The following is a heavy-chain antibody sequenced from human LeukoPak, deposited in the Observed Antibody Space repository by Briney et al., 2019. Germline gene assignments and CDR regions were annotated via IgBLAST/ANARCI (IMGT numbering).Heavy chain of an antibody. CDR1: GFTFSSYA. D-gene: IGHD3-22*01. CDR2: VSGSGGST. V-gene: IGHV3-23*01. J-gene: IGHJ4*02. CDR3: ATWYYYDSSDYYLADY. Sequence: PGGSLRLSCAASGFTFSSYAMSWVRQAPGKGLEWVSAVSGSGGSTYYADSVKGRFTISRDNSKNTLSLQMNSLRAEDTAVYYCATWYYYDSSDYYLADYWGQGTLVTVSS.